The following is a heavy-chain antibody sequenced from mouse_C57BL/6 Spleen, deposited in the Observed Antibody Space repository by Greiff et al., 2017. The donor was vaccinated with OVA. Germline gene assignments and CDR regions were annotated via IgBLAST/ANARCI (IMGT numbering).Heavy chain of an antibody. CDR2: ISSGSSTI. Sequence: EVKLVESGGGLVKPGGSLTLSCAASGFTFSDYGMHWVRQAPEKGLEWVAYISSGSSTIYYADTVKGRFTISRDNAKNTLFLQMTSLRSEDTAMYYCARPHYYGSSRGYAMDYWGQGTSVTVSS. V-gene: IGHV5-17*01. D-gene: IGHD1-1*01. CDR1: GFTFSDYG. CDR3: ARPHYYGSSRGYAMDY. J-gene: IGHJ4*01.